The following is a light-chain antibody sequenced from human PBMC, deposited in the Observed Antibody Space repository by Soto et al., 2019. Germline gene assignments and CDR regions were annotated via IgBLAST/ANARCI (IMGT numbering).Light chain of an antibody. J-gene: IGLJ1*01. V-gene: IGLV1-44*01. CDR2: ENN. Sequence: QSALTQPPSASGAPGQRVTISCSGSASNIGRDPVNWYQQVPGTAPKLLIYENNHRPSGVPDRFSGSKSGTSASLVISGLQSEDEAEYFCAGWDGSLKGFVFGNGTKVTV. CDR1: ASNIGRDP. CDR3: AGWDGSLKGFV.